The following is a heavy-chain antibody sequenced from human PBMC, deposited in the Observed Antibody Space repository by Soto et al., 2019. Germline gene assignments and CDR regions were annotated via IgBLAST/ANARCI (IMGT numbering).Heavy chain of an antibody. CDR2: IIPIFGTA. J-gene: IGHJ6*02. V-gene: IGHV1-69*13. D-gene: IGHD3-10*01. Sequence: ASVKVSCKASGCTFSSYAISWVRQAPGQGLEWMGGIIPIFGTANYAQKFQGRVTITADESTSTAYMELSSLRSEDTAVYYCARDQAGSGSYYPTKPYSSYGMDVWGQATTVSVSS. CDR1: GCTFSSYA. CDR3: ARDQAGSGSYYPTKPYSSYGMDV.